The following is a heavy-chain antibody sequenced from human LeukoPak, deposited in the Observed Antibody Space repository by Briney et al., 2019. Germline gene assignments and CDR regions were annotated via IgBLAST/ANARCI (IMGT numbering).Heavy chain of an antibody. CDR2: IRYSGST. CDR3: ARENSGSYREFDY. V-gene: IGHV4-39*07. J-gene: IGHJ4*02. D-gene: IGHD1-26*01. Sequence: WETLSLTCNVSGGSISSNTYFWGWIRRPPGKGLERIGSIRYSGSTYYNPSLKSRDSMSVDTSKNQFSLKLSSVTAADTAVFYCARENSGSYREFDYWGQGTLVTVSS. CDR1: GGSISSNTYF.